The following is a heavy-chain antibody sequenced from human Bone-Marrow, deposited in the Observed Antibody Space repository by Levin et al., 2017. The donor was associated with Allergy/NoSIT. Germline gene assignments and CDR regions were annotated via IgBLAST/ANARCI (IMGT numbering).Heavy chain of an antibody. CDR1: GFTFNTYA. Sequence: QSGGSLRLSCAASGFTFNTYAMSWVRQAPGEGLEWVSSVSGSGDTTFYADSVKGRFTISRDNSKNTLSLQVNSLRGEDTAVYYCAKGWAANSYYVEHWGQGTLVTVSS. V-gene: IGHV3-23*01. CDR2: VSGSGDTT. CDR3: AKGWAANSYYVEH. D-gene: IGHD3-16*01. J-gene: IGHJ4*02.